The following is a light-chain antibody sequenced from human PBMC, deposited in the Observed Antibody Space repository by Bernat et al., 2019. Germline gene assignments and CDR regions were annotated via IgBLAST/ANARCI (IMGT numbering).Light chain of an antibody. V-gene: IGLV2-14*01. Sequence: QSALTQPASLSGSPGQSITISCTGTSSDIGAYNYVSWYQQHPGKAPKLMIYDVTNRPSGVSNRFSGSKSGNTASLSISGLQAEDEADYYCSSFTRSTTLVFGGRTKVTVL. CDR3: SSFTRSTTLV. J-gene: IGLJ2*01. CDR1: SSDIGAYNY. CDR2: DVT.